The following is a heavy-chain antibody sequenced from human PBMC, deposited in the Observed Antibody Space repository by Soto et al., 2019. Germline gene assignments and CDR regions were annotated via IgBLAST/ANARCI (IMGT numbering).Heavy chain of an antibody. CDR3: ARDNQNYYGSGSYYKYPHYYFDY. V-gene: IGHV1-18*01. CDR1: GYTFTSYG. J-gene: IGHJ4*02. CDR2: ISAYNGNT. Sequence: ASVKVSCKASGYTFTSYGISWVRQAPGQGLEWMGWISAYNGNTNYAQKLRGRVTMTTDTSTSTAYMELRSLRSDDTAVYYCARDNQNYYGSGSYYKYPHYYFDYWGQGTLVTVSS. D-gene: IGHD3-10*01.